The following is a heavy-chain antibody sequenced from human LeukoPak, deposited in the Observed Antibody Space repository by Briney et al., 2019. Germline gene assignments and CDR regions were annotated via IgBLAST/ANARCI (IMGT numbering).Heavy chain of an antibody. V-gene: IGHV4-39*01. CDR3: ASRTRYSGSYLTFDY. Sequence: SETLSLTCTVSGGSISSSSYYWGWIRHPPGKGLEWIGSIYYSGSTYYNPSLKSRVTISVDTSKNQFSLKLSSVTAADTAVYYCASRTRYSGSYLTFDYWGQGTLVTVSS. D-gene: IGHD1-26*01. CDR1: GGSISSSSYY. J-gene: IGHJ4*02. CDR2: IYYSGST.